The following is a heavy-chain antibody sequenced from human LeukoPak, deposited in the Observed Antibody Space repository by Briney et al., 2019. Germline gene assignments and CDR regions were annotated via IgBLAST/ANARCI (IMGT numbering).Heavy chain of an antibody. Sequence: PGGSLRLSCVASGFTFSSYGISWVRQAPGKGLEWVSAISSTGGTTYYAESVKGHFTISRDNSKNTVYLQMNSLRAEDTAVYYCAELGITMIGGVWGKGTTVTISS. J-gene: IGHJ6*04. D-gene: IGHD3-10*02. CDR2: ISSTGGTT. CDR3: AELGITMIGGV. V-gene: IGHV3-23*01. CDR1: GFTFSSYG.